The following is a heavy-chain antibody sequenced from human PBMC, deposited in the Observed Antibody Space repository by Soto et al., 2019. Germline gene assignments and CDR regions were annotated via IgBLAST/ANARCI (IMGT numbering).Heavy chain of an antibody. D-gene: IGHD5-12*01. CDR3: ANDPGYSLDY. J-gene: IGHJ4*02. CDR1: GFTFSSYA. V-gene: IGHV3-23*01. Sequence: GGSLRLSCAASGFTFSSYAMSWVRQAPGKGLEWVSAISGSGGSTYYADSVKGRFTISRDTSKNQFSLQLNSVTPEDAAVYYCANDPGYSLDYWGQGTQVTVSS. CDR2: ISGSGGST.